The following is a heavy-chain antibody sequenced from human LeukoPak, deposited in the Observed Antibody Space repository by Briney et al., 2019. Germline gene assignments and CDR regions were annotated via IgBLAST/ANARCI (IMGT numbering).Heavy chain of an antibody. CDR2: INHSGST. J-gene: IGHJ3*02. CDR1: SGSISSYY. V-gene: IGHV4-34*01. CDR3: ARGGAAFDI. Sequence: SETLSLTCTVSSGSISSYYWSWIRQPAGKGLEWIGEINHSGSTNYNPSLKSRVTISVDTSKNQFPLKLSSVTAADTAVYYCARGGAAFDIWGQGTMVTVSS. D-gene: IGHD3-10*01.